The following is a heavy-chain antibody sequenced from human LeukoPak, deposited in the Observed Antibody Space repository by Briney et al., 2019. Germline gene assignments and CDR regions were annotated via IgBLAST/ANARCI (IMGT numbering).Heavy chain of an antibody. J-gene: IGHJ6*02. CDR1: GYTFTGYY. CDR2: INPNSGGT. CDR3: ARMGSYGDEKEGYYYYGMDV. V-gene: IGHV1-2*02. Sequence: ASVKVSCKASGYTFTGYYMHWVRQAPGQGLERMGWINPNSGGTNYAQKFQGRVTMTRDTSISTAYMELSRLRSDDTAVYYCARMGSYGDEKEGYYYYGMDVWGQGTTVTVSS. D-gene: IGHD4-17*01.